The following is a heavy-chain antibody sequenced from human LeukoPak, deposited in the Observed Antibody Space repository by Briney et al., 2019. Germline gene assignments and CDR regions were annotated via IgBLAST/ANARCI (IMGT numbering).Heavy chain of an antibody. D-gene: IGHD1-26*01. CDR3: AKDLGRYRNNFFDY. CDR2: ISGSGGGT. CDR1: GFNFSSIA. J-gene: IGHJ4*02. Sequence: GGSLRLSCAASGFNFSSIAMSWVRQAPDKGLEWVSTISGSGGGTYYADSVKGRFTISRDDSKNTLYLQMNSLRADDTAVYYCAKDLGRYRNNFFDYWGQGNLVTVSS. V-gene: IGHV3-23*01.